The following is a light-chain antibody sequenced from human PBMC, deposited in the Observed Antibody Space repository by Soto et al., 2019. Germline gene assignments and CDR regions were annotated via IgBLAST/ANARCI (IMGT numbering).Light chain of an antibody. Sequence: EIVLTQSPATLSLSPGERATLSCRASQSVSSYLAWHQQKPGQAPRLLIYDASNRATGIPARFSGSGSGTDFTLTISSLEPEDFAVYYCQQRSNWQFTFGPGTKVDIK. CDR2: DAS. V-gene: IGKV3-11*01. J-gene: IGKJ3*01. CDR3: QQRSNWQFT. CDR1: QSVSSY.